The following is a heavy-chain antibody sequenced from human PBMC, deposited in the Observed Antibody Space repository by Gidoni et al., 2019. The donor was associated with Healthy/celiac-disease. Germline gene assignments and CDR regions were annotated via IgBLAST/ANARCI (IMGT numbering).Heavy chain of an antibody. CDR1: GFTFSSYG. V-gene: IGHV3-33*01. CDR3: ARDGLVDTAMGWVYYFDY. D-gene: IGHD5-18*01. CDR2: IWYDGSNK. J-gene: IGHJ4*02. Sequence: QVQLVESGGGVVQPGRSLRLSCAASGFTFSSYGMHWVRQAPGKGLEWVAVIWYDGSNKYYADSVKGRFTISRDNSKNTLYLQMNSLRAEDTAVYYCARDGLVDTAMGWVYYFDYWGQGTLVTVSS.